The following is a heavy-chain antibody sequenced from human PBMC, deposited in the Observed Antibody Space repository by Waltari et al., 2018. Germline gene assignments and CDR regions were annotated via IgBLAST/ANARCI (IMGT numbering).Heavy chain of an antibody. CDR1: GFTFSSYG. J-gene: IGHJ5*02. CDR3: AREGRRVTYNWFDP. Sequence: QVQLVESGGGVVQPGRSLRLSCAASGFTFSSYGMPWIRQAPGKGLEWVAVIWYDGSNKYYADSVKGRFTISRDNSKNTLYLQMNSLRAEDTAVYYCAREGRRVTYNWFDPWGQGTLVTVSS. V-gene: IGHV3-33*01. D-gene: IGHD2-15*01. CDR2: IWYDGSNK.